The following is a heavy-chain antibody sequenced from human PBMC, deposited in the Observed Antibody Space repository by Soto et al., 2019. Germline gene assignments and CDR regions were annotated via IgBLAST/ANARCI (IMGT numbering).Heavy chain of an antibody. CDR3: TTDRGYCSSTSCPAWDYYYMDV. Sequence: GGSLRLSCAASGFTFSNAWMSWVRQAPGKGLEWVGRIKSKTDGGTTDYAAPVKGRFTISRDDSKNTLYLQMNSLKTEDTAVYYCTTDRGYCSSTSCPAWDYYYMDVWGKGTTVTVSS. D-gene: IGHD2-2*01. CDR1: GFTFSNAW. CDR2: IKSKTDGGTT. V-gene: IGHV3-15*01. J-gene: IGHJ6*03.